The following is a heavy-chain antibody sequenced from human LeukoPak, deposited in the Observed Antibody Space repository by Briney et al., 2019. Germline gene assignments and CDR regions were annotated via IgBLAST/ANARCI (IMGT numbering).Heavy chain of an antibody. J-gene: IGHJ4*02. D-gene: IGHD2-2*01. Sequence: GGSLRLSCAASGFTFSSYEMNWVRQAPGKGLEWVSYISNSGSTIYYADSVKGRFTISRDNAKNSLYLQMNSLRAEDMAVYYCVRAPGPAAPFDYWGQGILVTVSP. CDR1: GFTFSSYE. V-gene: IGHV3-48*03. CDR2: ISNSGSTI. CDR3: VRAPGPAAPFDY.